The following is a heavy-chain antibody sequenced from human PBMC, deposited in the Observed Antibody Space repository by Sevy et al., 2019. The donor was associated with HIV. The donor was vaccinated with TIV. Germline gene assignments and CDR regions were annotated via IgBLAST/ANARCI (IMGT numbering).Heavy chain of an antibody. CDR3: AKDLAGPGRRYFDY. J-gene: IGHJ4*02. Sequence: GGSLRFSCTASGFTFSNFGMHWVRQVPGKGLEWVTFIRYDGSDKYYAASVKGRFTISRDDSKNTLYLQMDSLRAEDTAIYYCAKDLAGPGRRYFDYWGQGTLVIVSS. CDR2: IRYDGSDK. V-gene: IGHV3-30*02. D-gene: IGHD6-13*01. CDR1: GFTFSNFG.